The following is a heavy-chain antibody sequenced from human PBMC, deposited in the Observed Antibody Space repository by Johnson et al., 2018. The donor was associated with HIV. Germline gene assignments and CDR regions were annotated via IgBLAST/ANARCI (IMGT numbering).Heavy chain of an antibody. J-gene: IGHJ3*02. V-gene: IGHV3-33*06. CDR2: IWYDGSNK. CDR3: AKDKEYSSSPGAFDI. Sequence: QVYLVESGGGVVQPGRSLRLSCAASGFTFSSYGMHWVRQAPGKGLEWVAVIWYDGSNKYYADSVQGRFTISRDNSKNTRYLQMNSLRAEDTAVYYCAKDKEYSSSPGAFDIWGQGTMVTVSS. CDR1: GFTFSSYG. D-gene: IGHD6-6*01.